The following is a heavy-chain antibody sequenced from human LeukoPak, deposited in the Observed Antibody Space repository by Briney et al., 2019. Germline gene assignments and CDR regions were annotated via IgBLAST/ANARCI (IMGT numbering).Heavy chain of an antibody. CDR2: INPNSGDT. D-gene: IGHD5-12*01. CDR3: ARERYTAYGNFDY. V-gene: IGHV1-2*02. J-gene: IGHJ4*02. Sequence: ASVKVSCKASGYTFTNHPMHWVRQAPGQGLGWMGWINPNSGDTNYVQKFQGRVTMTRDPSISTAYMELSGLRADDTAVYYCARERYTAYGNFDYWGKGTQVTVSS. CDR1: GYTFTNHP.